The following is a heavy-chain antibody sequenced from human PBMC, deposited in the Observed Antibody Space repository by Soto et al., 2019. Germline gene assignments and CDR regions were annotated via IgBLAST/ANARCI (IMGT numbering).Heavy chain of an antibody. CDR1: GYTFTSYG. J-gene: IGHJ6*02. CDR2: ISAYNGNT. Sequence: ASVKVSCKASGYTFTSYGISWVRQAPGQGLEWMGWISAYNGNTNYAQKLQGRVTMTTDTSTSTAYMELRSLRSDDTAVYYCARRDSKHPYYYYGLDVWGQGTTVTVSS. CDR3: ARRDSKHPYYYYGLDV. V-gene: IGHV1-18*01. D-gene: IGHD4-4*01.